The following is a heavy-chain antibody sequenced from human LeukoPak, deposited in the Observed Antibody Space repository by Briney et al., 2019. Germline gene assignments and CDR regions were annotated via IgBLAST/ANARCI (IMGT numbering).Heavy chain of an antibody. J-gene: IGHJ5*02. Sequence: SETLSLTCTVSGGSISSSSYYWGWLRQPPGKGLEWIGSIYYSGSTYYNPSLKSRVTISVDTSKNQFSLKLSSVTAADTAVYYCARDQANFYPTVGWFDPWGQGTLVTVSS. CDR1: GGSISSSSYY. CDR2: IYYSGST. CDR3: ARDQANFYPTVGWFDP. D-gene: IGHD2/OR15-2a*01. V-gene: IGHV4-39*07.